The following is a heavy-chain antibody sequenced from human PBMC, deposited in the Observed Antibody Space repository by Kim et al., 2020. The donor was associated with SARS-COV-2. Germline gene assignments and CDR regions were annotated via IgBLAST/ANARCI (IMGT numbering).Heavy chain of an antibody. D-gene: IGHD3-9*01. V-gene: IGHV3-23*01. CDR1: GFTFRRHH. CDR3: AREHDKWPKNYFDY. J-gene: IGHJ4*02. Sequence: GGSLRLSCAASGFTFRRHHMSWVRQAPGKGLEWVSAINSRGDDTFYADSVKGRFTVSRDNSKNILYLQMSSLRAEDTAIYYCAREHDKWPKNYFDYWGQGSLVTVSS. CDR2: INSRGDDT.